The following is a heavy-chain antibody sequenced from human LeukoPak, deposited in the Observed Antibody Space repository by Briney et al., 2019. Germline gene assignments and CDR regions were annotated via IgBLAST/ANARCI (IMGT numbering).Heavy chain of an antibody. D-gene: IGHD6-13*01. J-gene: IGHJ3*02. CDR1: GGSISSSSYY. CDR2: IYYSGST. CDR3: ARHADSSSWYLRHAFDI. Sequence: SETLSLTCTVSGGSISSSSYYWGWIRQPPGKGLEWIGSIYYSGSTYYNPSLKSRVTISVDTSKNQFSLKLSSVTAGDTAVYYCARHADSSSWYLRHAFDIWGQGTMVTVSS. V-gene: IGHV4-39*01.